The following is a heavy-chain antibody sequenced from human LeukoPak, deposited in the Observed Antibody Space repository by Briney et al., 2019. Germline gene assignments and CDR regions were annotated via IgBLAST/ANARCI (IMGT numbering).Heavy chain of an antibody. CDR3: ARRRYYDSTGYLE. V-gene: IGHV4-39*01. D-gene: IGHD3-22*01. CDR2: IYYSGST. CDR1: GGFISSSSYY. J-gene: IGHJ1*01. Sequence: SETLSLTCTISGGFISSSSYYWGWIRQPPGKGLEWIGDIYYSGSTYYNPALKSRVSMSIDTSKNQFSLELRSVAATDTALYYCARRRYYDSTGYLEWGQGTLVTVTS.